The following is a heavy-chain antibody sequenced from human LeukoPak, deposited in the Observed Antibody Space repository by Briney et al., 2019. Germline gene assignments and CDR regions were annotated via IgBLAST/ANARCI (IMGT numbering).Heavy chain of an antibody. CDR1: GFTFSSYA. CDR2: ILYDGSNK. CDR3: ARDFAAAGIFDY. Sequence: GGSLRLSCAASGFTFSSYAMHWVRQAPGKGLEWVALILYDGSNKYYADSVKGRFTISRDNSKNTLYMQMNSLRAEDTAVYYCARDFAAAGIFDYWGQGTLVTVSS. V-gene: IGHV3-30*04. J-gene: IGHJ4*02. D-gene: IGHD6-13*01.